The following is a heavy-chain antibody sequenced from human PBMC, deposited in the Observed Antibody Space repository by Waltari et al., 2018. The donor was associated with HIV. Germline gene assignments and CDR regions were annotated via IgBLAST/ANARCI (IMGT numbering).Heavy chain of an antibody. CDR3: ARGGYCSGGSCYSYYYYGMDV. J-gene: IGHJ6*02. Sequence: QVQLQESGPGLVKPSQTLSLTCTVSGGSISSGSYYWSWIPQPAGKGREWIGRIDTSGSTNYNPSLRGGGTISVDTSKNQFSLKLSSVTAADTAVYYCARGGYCSGGSCYSYYYYGMDVWGQGTTVTVSS. D-gene: IGHD2-15*01. CDR1: GGSISSGSYY. V-gene: IGHV4-61*02. CDR2: IDTSGST.